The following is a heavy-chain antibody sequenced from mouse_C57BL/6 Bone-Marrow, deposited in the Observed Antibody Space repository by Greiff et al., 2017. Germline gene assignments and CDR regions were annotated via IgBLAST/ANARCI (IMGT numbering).Heavy chain of an antibody. Sequence: EVMLVESGGGLVKPGGSLKLSCAASGFTFSSYAMSWVRQTPDKRLEWVATISSGGSYTYYPDSVKGRFTISRDNAKNTLYLQMSSLKSEDTAMYYCARRGHYYGSRNWYFDVWGTGTTVTVSS. V-gene: IGHV5-6*03. J-gene: IGHJ1*03. D-gene: IGHD1-1*01. CDR1: GFTFSSYA. CDR2: ISSGGSYT. CDR3: ARRGHYYGSRNWYFDV.